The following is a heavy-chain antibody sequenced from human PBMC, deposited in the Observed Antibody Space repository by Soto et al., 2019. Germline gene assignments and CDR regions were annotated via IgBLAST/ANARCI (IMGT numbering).Heavy chain of an antibody. Sequence: EVQLLESGGGLVQPGGSLRLSCAASGFTFSSYSMSWVRQAPGKGLEWVSGFRTGGDDATTYYADSVKGRFTISRDNSKNSVYLQMTSLRADDTAIYYCTRDPGNGALDYWGQGSMVTVSS. CDR3: TRDPGNGALDY. D-gene: IGHD4-17*01. V-gene: IGHV3-23*01. J-gene: IGHJ4*02. CDR2: FRTGGDDATT. CDR1: GFTFSSYS.